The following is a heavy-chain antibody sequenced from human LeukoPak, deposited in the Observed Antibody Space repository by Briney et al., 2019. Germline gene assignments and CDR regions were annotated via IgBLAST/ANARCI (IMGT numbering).Heavy chain of an antibody. CDR3: AKDYPALGYCTSTTCSFFDY. CDR2: ISDNAYST. Sequence: GGSLRLSCAASGFTFASYAMSWVRQAPGKGLEWVSAISDNAYSTFYADSVKGRFTISRDDSQNTLYLQMNSLRAEDTAVYYCAKDYPALGYCTSTTCSFFDYWGQGTLVTVSS. J-gene: IGHJ4*02. D-gene: IGHD2-2*01. V-gene: IGHV3-23*01. CDR1: GFTFASYA.